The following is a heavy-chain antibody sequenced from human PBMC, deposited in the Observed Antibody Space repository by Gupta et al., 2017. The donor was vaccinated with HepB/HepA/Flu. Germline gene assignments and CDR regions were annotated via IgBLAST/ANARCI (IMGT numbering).Heavy chain of an antibody. CDR2: INSDGSNI. V-gene: IGHV3-74*01. CDR3: ARKSSLADAFDI. J-gene: IGHJ3*02. Sequence: GGALVQPGGSLRLSCAASGFTFTSSWMPWVRQAPGKGLVWVSRINSDGSNIKYEDSVKGRFTISRDNAKTTLYLQMNILTAEDTAVYDCARKSSLADAFDIWGQGKRGAVSS. CDR1: GFTFTSSW.